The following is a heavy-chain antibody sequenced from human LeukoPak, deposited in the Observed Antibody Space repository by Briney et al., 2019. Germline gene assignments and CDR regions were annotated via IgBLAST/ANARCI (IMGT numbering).Heavy chain of an antibody. V-gene: IGHV1-18*01. CDR1: DYTFTKYG. Sequence: SVKVSCKASDYTFTKYGPSWVRQTPGQGLEWMGWISTYNGNTIYAQKFQVRVTMTTDTSTSTAYMELRSLRSDDTAVYYCARTPRYDFWSGYSNWFDPWGQGTLVTVSS. CDR2: ISTYNGNT. J-gene: IGHJ5*02. D-gene: IGHD3-3*01. CDR3: ARTPRYDFWSGYSNWFDP.